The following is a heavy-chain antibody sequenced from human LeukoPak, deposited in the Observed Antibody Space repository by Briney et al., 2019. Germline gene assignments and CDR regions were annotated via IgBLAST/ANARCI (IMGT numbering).Heavy chain of an antibody. J-gene: IGHJ4*02. CDR1: GFTFSSYA. D-gene: IGHD5-12*01. Sequence: GGSLRLSCVASGFTFSSYAMHWVRQAPGKGLEYVSAISSNGGSTYYANSVKGRFTISRDNSKNTLYLQMGSLRAEDMAVYYCARADSGYDRYYFDYWGQGTLVTVSS. V-gene: IGHV3-64*01. CDR3: ARADSGYDRYYFDY. CDR2: ISSNGGST.